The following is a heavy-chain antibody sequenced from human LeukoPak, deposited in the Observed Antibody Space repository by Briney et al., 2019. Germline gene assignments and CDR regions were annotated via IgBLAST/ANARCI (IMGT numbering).Heavy chain of an antibody. D-gene: IGHD1-26*01. CDR1: GGSISSYY. CDR2: IYYSGST. J-gene: IGHJ3*02. CDR3: ARVRGKWEPLDAFDI. V-gene: IGHV4-59*01. Sequence: SETLSLTCTVSGGSISSYYWSWLRQPPGKGVEGIGYIYYSGSTNYNPSLKSRLTISVDTSKNQFSLKLRSVTAADTAVCYCARVRGKWEPLDAFDIWGQGTMVTVSS.